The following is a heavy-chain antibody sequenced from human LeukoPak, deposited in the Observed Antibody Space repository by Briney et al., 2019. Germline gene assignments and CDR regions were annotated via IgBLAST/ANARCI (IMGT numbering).Heavy chain of an antibody. Sequence: ASVKVSCKASGGTFSSYAISWVRQAPGQGLEWMGGIIPIFGTANYAQKFQGRVMITADESTSTAYMELSSLRSEDTAVYYCARDSRVTNYYYYMDVWGKGTTVTVSS. CDR1: GGTFSSYA. CDR3: ARDSRVTNYYYYMDV. CDR2: IIPIFGTA. J-gene: IGHJ6*03. V-gene: IGHV1-69*13.